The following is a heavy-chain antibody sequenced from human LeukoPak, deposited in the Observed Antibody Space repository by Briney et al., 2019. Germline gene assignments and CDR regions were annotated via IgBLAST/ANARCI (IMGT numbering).Heavy chain of an antibody. J-gene: IGHJ4*02. CDR3: ARVGGYSSSWYRDY. V-gene: IGHV3-7*01. CDR1: GYTFTSYG. CDR2: IKQDGSEK. Sequence: GASVKVSCKASGYTFTSYGISWVRQAPGKGLEWVANIKQDGSEKYYVDSVKGRFTISRDNAKNSLYLQMNSLRAEDTAVYYCARVGGYSSSWYRDYWGQGTLVTVSS. D-gene: IGHD6-13*01.